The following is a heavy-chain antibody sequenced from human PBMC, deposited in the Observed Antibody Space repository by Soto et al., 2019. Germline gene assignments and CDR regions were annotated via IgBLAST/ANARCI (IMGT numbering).Heavy chain of an antibody. J-gene: IGHJ6*03. D-gene: IGHD5-12*01. CDR3: AREGPYDPEYYYYYYMDV. CDR2: IWYDGSNK. V-gene: IGHV3-33*01. CDR1: GFTFSSYG. Sequence: GGSLRLSCAASGFTFSSYGMHWVRQAPGKGLEWVAVIWYDGSNKYYADSVKGRFTISRDNSKNTLYLQMNSLRAEDTAVYYCAREGPYDPEYYYYYYMDVWGKGTTVTVSS.